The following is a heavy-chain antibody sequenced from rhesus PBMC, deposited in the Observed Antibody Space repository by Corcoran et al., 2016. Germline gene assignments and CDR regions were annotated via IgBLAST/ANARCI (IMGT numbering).Heavy chain of an antibody. D-gene: IGHD6-31*01. CDR2: IYGSGGST. J-gene: IGHJ4*01. CDR1: GGSISSSNL. CDR3: ARRGSSGWLSYFDY. V-gene: IGHV4-93*01. Sequence: QVQLQESGPAVVKPSETLSLTCAVSGGSISSSNLWRWFRQSPWTGMEWIGGIYGSGGSTENNPSLKSRVTIAKDTSKNQFSLKLSAVTAADTAVYYCARRGSSGWLSYFDYWGQGVLVTVSS.